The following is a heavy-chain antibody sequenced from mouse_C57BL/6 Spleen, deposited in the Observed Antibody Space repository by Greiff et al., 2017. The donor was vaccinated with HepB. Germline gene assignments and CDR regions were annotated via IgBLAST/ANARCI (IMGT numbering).Heavy chain of an antibody. V-gene: IGHV1-53*01. D-gene: IGHD1-1*01. J-gene: IGHJ1*03. CDR1: GYTFTSYW. Sequence: VQLQQSGTELVKPGASVKLSCKASGYTFTSYWMHWVKQRPGQGLEWIGNINPSNGGTNYNEKFKSKATLTVDKSSSTAYMQLSSLASEDSAVYCSARDYGSSWYFDVWGTGTTVTVSS. CDR2: INPSNGGT. CDR3: ARDYGSSWYFDV.